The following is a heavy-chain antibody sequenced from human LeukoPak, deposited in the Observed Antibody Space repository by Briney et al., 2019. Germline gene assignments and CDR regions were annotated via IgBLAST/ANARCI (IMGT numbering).Heavy chain of an antibody. J-gene: IGHJ6*02. Sequence: SGGSLRLSCAVSGITVSKYWMHWVRQVPGKGLVWVSRIHGDGSTTDYADSVKGRFTITRDSAKNTLYLEMNSLRVEDTAVYYCTRDANHYGGMDVWGQGTTVTVSS. CDR3: TRDANHYGGMDV. CDR1: GITVSKYW. V-gene: IGHV3-74*01. CDR2: IHGDGSTT.